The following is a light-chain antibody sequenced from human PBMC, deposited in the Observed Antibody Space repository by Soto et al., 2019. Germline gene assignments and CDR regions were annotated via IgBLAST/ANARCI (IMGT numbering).Light chain of an antibody. CDR1: SGHSSYI. V-gene: IGLV4-60*03. CDR3: ETWDSNPHVV. Sequence: QSVLTQSSSASASLGSSVKRTCTLSSGHSSYIIAWHQQQPGKAPRYLMKLEGSGSYNKGSGVPDRFSGSSSGADRYLTISNLQSEDEADYYCETWDSNPHVVFGGGTKVTVL. CDR2: LEGSGSY. J-gene: IGLJ2*01.